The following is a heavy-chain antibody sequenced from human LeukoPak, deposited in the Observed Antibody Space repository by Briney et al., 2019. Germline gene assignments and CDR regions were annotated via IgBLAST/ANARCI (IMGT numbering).Heavy chain of an antibody. V-gene: IGHV4-59*01. J-gene: IGHJ5*02. CDR1: GGSISSYY. Sequence: SETLSLTCTVSGGSISSYYWSWIRQPPGKGLEWIGYIYYSGSTNYNPSLKSRVTISVDTSKNQFSLKLSSVTAADTAVYYCARLRSSCWYFGWFDPWGQGTLVTASS. CDR3: ARLRSSCWYFGWFDP. D-gene: IGHD6-19*01. CDR2: IYYSGST.